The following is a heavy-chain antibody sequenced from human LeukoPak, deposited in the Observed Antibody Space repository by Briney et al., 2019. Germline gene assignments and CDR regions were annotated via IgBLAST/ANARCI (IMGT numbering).Heavy chain of an antibody. CDR1: GGSFSGYY. V-gene: IGHV4-34*01. D-gene: IGHD6-19*01. Sequence: SETLSLTCAVYGGSFSGYYWSWIRQPPGKGLEWIGEINHSGSTNYNPSLKSRVTISVDTSKNQFSLKLSSVTAADTAVYYCARAQWLVLYFQHWGQGTPVTVSS. CDR2: INHSGST. CDR3: ARAQWLVLYFQH. J-gene: IGHJ1*01.